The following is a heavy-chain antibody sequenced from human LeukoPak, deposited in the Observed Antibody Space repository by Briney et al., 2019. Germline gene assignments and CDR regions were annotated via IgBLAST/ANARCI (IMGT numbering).Heavy chain of an antibody. CDR3: ASQVVGVAFDP. CDR2: IKSDGSMT. D-gene: IGHD2-21*01. CDR1: GFTFSGYW. J-gene: IGHJ5*02. V-gene: IGHV3-74*01. Sequence: PGGSLRLSCVASGFTFSGYWMHWVRQPPGKGLVWVSRIKSDGSMTNYADSVKGRFTISRDNAKNTLYLQMNSLRAEDTAVYYCASQVVGVAFDPWGQGTLVTVSS.